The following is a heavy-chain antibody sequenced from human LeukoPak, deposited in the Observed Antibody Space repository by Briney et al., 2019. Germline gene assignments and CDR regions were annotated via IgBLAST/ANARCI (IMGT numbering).Heavy chain of an antibody. Sequence: GGSLRLSCAASGFTFSDYYMTWIRQAPGKGLEWVSYISGNGSTLDYADSVRGRFTISRDNAKNSLYLQMNSLRAEDTAVYYCARDPVAANWFDPWGQGTLVTVSS. CDR2: ISGNGSTL. J-gene: IGHJ5*02. CDR3: ARDPVAANWFDP. V-gene: IGHV3-11*04. CDR1: GFTFSDYY. D-gene: IGHD2-15*01.